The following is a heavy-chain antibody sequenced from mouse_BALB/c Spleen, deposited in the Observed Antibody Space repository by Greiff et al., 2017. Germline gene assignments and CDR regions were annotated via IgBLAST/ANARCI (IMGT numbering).Heavy chain of an antibody. CDR3: AREGNYGYYYAMAY. D-gene: IGHD1-2*01. CDR1: GFSFTSYG. V-gene: IGHV2-9*02. CDR2: IWAGGST. J-gene: IGHJ4*01. Sequence: VKLVESGPGLVAPSQSLSITCTVSGFSFTSYGVHWVRQPPGKGLEWLGVIWAGGSTNYNSALMSRLSISKDNSKSQVFLKMNSLQTDDTAMYYCAREGNYGYYYAMAYWGQGTSVTVSS.